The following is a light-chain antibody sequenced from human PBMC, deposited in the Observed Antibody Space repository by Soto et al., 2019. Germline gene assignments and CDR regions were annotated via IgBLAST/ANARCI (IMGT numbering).Light chain of an antibody. J-gene: IGKJ2*01. V-gene: IGKV1-39*01. CDR3: QQSYSTLP. CDR2: AAS. CDR1: QSISSY. Sequence: DIQMTQSPSSLSASVGDRVTITCRASQSISSYLNWYQQKPGKAPKLLIYAASSLQSGVPSRFSGIGSWTDFTLTISSLQPEDFATYYCQQSYSTLPFGQRTKLEIK.